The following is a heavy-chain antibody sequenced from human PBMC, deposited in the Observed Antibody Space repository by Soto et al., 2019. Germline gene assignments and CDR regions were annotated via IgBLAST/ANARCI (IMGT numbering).Heavy chain of an antibody. CDR3: ARVAADCSGGSCYFDYFDY. V-gene: IGHV4-59*01. CDR2: IYYSGST. J-gene: IGHJ4*02. D-gene: IGHD2-15*01. CDR1: GGSISSYY. Sequence: PSETLSLTCTVSGGSISSYYWSWIRQPPGKGLEWIGYIYYSGSTNYNPSLKSRVTISVDTSKNQFSLKLSSVTAADTAVYYFARVAADCSGGSCYFDYFDYWGQGTLVTVSS.